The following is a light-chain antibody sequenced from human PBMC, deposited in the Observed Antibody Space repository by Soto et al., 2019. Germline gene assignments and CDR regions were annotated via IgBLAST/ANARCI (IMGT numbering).Light chain of an antibody. CDR3: QQTCSTPT. J-gene: IGKJ1*01. Sequence: DIQMTQSPSSLSASVGDRVTITCRASQSISSCINWYQQRTRNAPKLVTYDASRLHDGVPSRFSGSGSGTDFTLTISSLQPEDFATYYCQQTCSTPTFGQGTKVDIK. CDR2: DAS. CDR1: QSISSC. V-gene: IGKV1-39*01.